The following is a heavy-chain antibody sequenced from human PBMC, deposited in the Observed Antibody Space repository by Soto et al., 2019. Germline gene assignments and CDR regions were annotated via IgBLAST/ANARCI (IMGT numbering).Heavy chain of an antibody. Sequence: QVQLEQSGPEVKRPGTSVKVSCKTSGGAFGRYSVSWVRQAPGQGLEWIGGVIPVFNTSNYSLKFQGRVAIFADVSTSTVFMELLSLRSEDTALYYCARGDEMTAVTIFEYWGQGTLVTVSS. J-gene: IGHJ4*02. CDR1: GGAFGRYS. D-gene: IGHD4-17*01. CDR3: ARGDEMTAVTIFEY. CDR2: VIPVFNTS. V-gene: IGHV1-69*01.